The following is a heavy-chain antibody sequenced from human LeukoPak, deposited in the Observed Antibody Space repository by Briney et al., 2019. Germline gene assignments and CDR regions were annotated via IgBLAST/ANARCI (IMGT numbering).Heavy chain of an antibody. V-gene: IGHV1-69*05. CDR1: GYTFTSYG. D-gene: IGHD3-3*01. Sequence: GASVKVSCKASGYTFTSYGISWVRQAPGQGLEWMGGIIPIFGTANYAQKFQGRVTITTDESTSTAYMELSSLRSEDTAVYYCARGFWSGYYDYWGQGTLVTVSS. J-gene: IGHJ4*02. CDR3: ARGFWSGYYDY. CDR2: IIPIFGTA.